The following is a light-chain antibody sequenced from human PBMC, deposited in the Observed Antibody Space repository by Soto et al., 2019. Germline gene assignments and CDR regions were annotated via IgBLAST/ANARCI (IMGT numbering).Light chain of an antibody. CDR1: QSISSW. V-gene: IGKV1-5*03. Sequence: DIQMTQSPSTLSAFVGDRVTITCRASQSISSWLAWYQQKPGKAPNLLIYKASRLESGVPSRFSGSGSGTTFTLTISSLQPDDFATYSCQQYDDYPLTFGGGTRVEIK. J-gene: IGKJ4*01. CDR2: KAS. CDR3: QQYDDYPLT.